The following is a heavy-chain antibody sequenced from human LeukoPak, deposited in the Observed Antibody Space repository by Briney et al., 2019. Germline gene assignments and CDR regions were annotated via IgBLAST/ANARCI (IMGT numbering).Heavy chain of an antibody. J-gene: IGHJ4*02. V-gene: IGHV3-30*02. CDR2: IHYDGTIT. D-gene: IGHD6-19*01. CDR1: GFTFSAYG. Sequence: GGSLRLSCAASGFTFSAYGMHWVRQAPGKGLEWVAFIHYDGTITYYADSVKGRFTISRDNAKNTLYLQMNSLRAEDTAVYFCARVAVGEYNFHHWGQGTLVAVSS. CDR3: ARVAVGEYNFHH.